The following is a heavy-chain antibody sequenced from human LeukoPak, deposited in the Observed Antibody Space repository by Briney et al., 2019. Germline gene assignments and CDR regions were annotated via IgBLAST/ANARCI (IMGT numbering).Heavy chain of an antibody. J-gene: IGHJ5*02. Sequence: GGSLRLSCAASGFTFSNAWMSWVRQAPGKGLEWVGRIKSKTDGGTTDYAAPVKGRFTISRDDSKNTLYLQMNSLKTEDTAVYYCTTDLIVVVPRSWFDPWGQGTLVTVSS. CDR2: IKSKTDGGTT. CDR1: GFTFSNAW. D-gene: IGHD2-2*01. CDR3: TTDLIVVVPRSWFDP. V-gene: IGHV3-15*01.